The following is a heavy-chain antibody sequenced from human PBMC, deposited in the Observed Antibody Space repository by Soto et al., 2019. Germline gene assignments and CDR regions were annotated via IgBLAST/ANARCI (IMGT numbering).Heavy chain of an antibody. J-gene: IGHJ5*02. V-gene: IGHV3-48*01. CDR3: ARHPERIAQIGWFDP. Sequence: PGGSLRLSSAASGFTFSSYSMNWVRQAPGKGLEWVSYISSSSSTIYYADSVKGRFTISRDNAKNSLYLQMNSLRAEDTAVYYCARHPERIAQIGWFDPWGQGTLVTVSS. CDR1: GFTFSSYS. CDR2: ISSSSSTI. D-gene: IGHD6-13*01.